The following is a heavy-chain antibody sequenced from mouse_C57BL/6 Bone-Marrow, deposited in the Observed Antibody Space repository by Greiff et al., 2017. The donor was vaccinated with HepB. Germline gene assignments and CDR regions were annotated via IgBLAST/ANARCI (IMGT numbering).Heavy chain of an antibody. J-gene: IGHJ1*03. V-gene: IGHV2-6-1*01. CDR2: IWSDGST. CDR3: ARQSYGSSPNWYFDV. CDR1: GFSLTSYG. Sequence: VKLVESGPGLVAPSQSLSITCTVSGFSLTSYGVHWVRQPPGKGLEWLVVIWSDGSTTYNSALKSRLSTSKDNSKSQVFLKMNSLQTDDTAMYYCARQSYGSSPNWYFDVWGTETTVTVSS. D-gene: IGHD1-1*01.